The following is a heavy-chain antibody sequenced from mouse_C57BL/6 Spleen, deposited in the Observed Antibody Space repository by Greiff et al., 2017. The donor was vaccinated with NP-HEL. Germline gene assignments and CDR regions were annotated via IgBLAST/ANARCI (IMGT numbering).Heavy chain of an antibody. D-gene: IGHD1-1*01. CDR2: IRLKSDNYAT. CDR3: TGRGSSYWYFDV. CDR1: GFTFSNYW. Sequence: EVKVEESGGGLVQPGGSLKLSCVASGFTFSNYWMNWVRQSPETGLEWVAQIRLKSDNYATHYAESVKGRFTISRDDSKRSVYLQMNNLRAEDTGIYYCTGRGSSYWYFDVWGTGTTVTVSS. V-gene: IGHV6-3*01. J-gene: IGHJ1*03.